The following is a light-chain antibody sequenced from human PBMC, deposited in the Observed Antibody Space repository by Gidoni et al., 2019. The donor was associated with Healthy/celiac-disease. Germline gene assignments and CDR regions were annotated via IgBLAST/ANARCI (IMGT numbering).Light chain of an antibody. V-gene: IGKV1-5*03. CDR2: KAS. CDR3: QQYNSYSPMCT. CDR1: QSISSW. J-gene: IGKJ2*02. Sequence: DLQMTQSPSTLSASVGDRVTITCRASQSISSWLAWYQQKPGKAPKLLIYKASSLESGVPSRFRGSGCGTEFTITISSLQPDDFATYYCQQYNSYSPMCTFXXXTKLEIK.